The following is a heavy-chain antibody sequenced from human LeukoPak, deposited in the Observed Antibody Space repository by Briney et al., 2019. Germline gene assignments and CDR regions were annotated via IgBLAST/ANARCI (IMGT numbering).Heavy chain of an antibody. D-gene: IGHD3-10*01. J-gene: IGHJ3*02. V-gene: IGHV3-30*04. CDR1: GFTFSSYA. CDR3: VRDYYYGSGQLWNGAFDI. Sequence: GGSLRLSCAASGFTFSSYAMHWARQAPGQGLEWVATISYDGSNKYYADSVKGRFTISRDNSKNTLYLQMNSLRAEDTAVYYCVRDYYYGSGQLWNGAFDIWGQGTMVTVSS. CDR2: ISYDGSNK.